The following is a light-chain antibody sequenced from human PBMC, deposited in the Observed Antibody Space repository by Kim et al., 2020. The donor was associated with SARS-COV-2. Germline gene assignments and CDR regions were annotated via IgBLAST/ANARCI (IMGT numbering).Light chain of an antibody. CDR3: QHYSNWYT. V-gene: IGKV3-15*01. J-gene: IGKJ2*01. CDR2: GAS. Sequence: LSEAPGERVTHSCGASQSVSSSLAWYQQKPGQVPRLLIYGASTRATGVPARFSGSGSGTEFTLTVSSLQSEDFAVYYCQHYSNWYTFGQGTKLEL. CDR1: QSVSSS.